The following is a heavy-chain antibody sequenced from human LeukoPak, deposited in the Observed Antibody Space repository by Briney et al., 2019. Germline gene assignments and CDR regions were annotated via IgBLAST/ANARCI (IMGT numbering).Heavy chain of an antibody. V-gene: IGHV1-46*01. CDR2: INPSGGST. CDR3: AREGVGGSPGYSSGPYGMDV. CDR1: GYTFTSYY. J-gene: IGHJ6*04. D-gene: IGHD6-19*01. Sequence: ASVKVSCQASGYTFTSYYMHWVRQAPGQGLEWMGIINPSGGSTSYAQKFQGRVTMTRDTSTSTVYMELSSLRSEDTAVYYCAREGVGGSPGYSSGPYGMDVWGKGTTVTVSS.